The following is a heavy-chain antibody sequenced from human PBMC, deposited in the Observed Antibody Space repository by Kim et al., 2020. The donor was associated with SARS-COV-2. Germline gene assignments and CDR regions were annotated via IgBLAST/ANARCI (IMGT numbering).Heavy chain of an antibody. Sequence: ASVKVSCKASGYTFTSYYMHWVRQAPGQGLEWMGIINPSGGSTSYAQKFQGRVTMTRDTSTSTVYMELSSLRSEDTAVYYCASHSGILTTPTQYYYGMDVWGQGTTVTVSS. CDR2: INPSGGST. CDR3: ASHSGILTTPTQYYYGMDV. CDR1: GYTFTSYY. J-gene: IGHJ6*02. D-gene: IGHD3-9*01. V-gene: IGHV1-46*01.